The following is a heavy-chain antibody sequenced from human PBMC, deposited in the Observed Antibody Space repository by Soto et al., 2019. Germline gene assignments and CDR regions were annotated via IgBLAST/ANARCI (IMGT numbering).Heavy chain of an antibody. CDR2: INAGNGNT. Sequence: ASVKVSCKASGYTFTSYAMHWVRQAPGQRLEWMGWINAGNGNTKYSQKFQGRVTITRDTSASTAYMELSSLRSEDTAVYYCARDEYYYDSSGYWFDPWGQGTLVTV. CDR3: ARDEYYYDSSGYWFDP. J-gene: IGHJ5*02. V-gene: IGHV1-3*01. D-gene: IGHD3-22*01. CDR1: GYTFTSYA.